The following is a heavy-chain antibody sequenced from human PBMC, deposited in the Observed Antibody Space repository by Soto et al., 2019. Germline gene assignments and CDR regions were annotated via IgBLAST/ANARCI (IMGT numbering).Heavy chain of an antibody. D-gene: IGHD1-20*01. Sequence: GGSLRLSCAASGFTFSNYGMSWVRQAPGKGLEWVSAISGSGGTTYYADSLKGRFTISRDNSKNTLYLQMDSLRAEDTAVYYCAKDRDNWYYFDYWGQGTLVTVSS. V-gene: IGHV3-23*01. CDR1: GFTFSNYG. CDR3: AKDRDNWYYFDY. J-gene: IGHJ4*02. CDR2: ISGSGGTT.